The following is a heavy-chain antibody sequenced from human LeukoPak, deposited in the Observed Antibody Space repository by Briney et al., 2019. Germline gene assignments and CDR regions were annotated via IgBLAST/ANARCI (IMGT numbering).Heavy chain of an antibody. V-gene: IGHV3-66*01. Sequence: GGSLRLSCAASGFTVSTSYMSWVRQAPGKGLEWVSDIYSGGSTDYADSVKGRFTISRDNSNNTLHLQMNSLRAEDTAVYYCAKEVSSWYYFDHWGQGTLVTVSP. CDR3: AKEVSSWYYFDH. J-gene: IGHJ4*02. CDR2: IYSGGST. CDR1: GFTVSTSY. D-gene: IGHD6-13*01.